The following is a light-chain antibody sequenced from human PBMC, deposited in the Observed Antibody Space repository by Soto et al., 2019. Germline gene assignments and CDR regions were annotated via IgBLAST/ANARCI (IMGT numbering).Light chain of an antibody. V-gene: IGLV2-18*01. CDR2: EAS. CDR1: STDFVSYNR. Sequence: QSALTQPPSVSGSPGQSVTISCTGTSTDFVSYNRVSWYQQPPGTAPKLIIYEASNRPSGVPDRFSGSKSGNTASLTNSGLQAADEVDYYCSLYTSENTYVFGTGTKLTVL. CDR3: SLYTSENTYV. J-gene: IGLJ1*01.